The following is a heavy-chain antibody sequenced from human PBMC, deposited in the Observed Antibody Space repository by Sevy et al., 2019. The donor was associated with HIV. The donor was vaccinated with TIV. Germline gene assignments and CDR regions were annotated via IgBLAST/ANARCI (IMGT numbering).Heavy chain of an antibody. CDR1: GFTFTSYS. Sequence: GGSLRLSCAASGFTFTSYSTNWVRQAPGKGLEWVSSTSSYSSYIYYADSVKGRFTITRDNAKNSLYLQMNSLRADDTAVYYCARDPGDYRPRRFDHWGQGILVTVSS. V-gene: IGHV3-21*01. CDR3: ARDPGDYRPRRFDH. D-gene: IGHD4-4*01. CDR2: TSSYSSYI. J-gene: IGHJ4*02.